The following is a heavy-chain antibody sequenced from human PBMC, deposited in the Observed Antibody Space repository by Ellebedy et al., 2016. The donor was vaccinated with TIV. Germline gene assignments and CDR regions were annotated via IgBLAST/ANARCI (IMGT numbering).Heavy chain of an antibody. V-gene: IGHV4-59*01. CDR1: AASISSYY. CDR2: IYYSGST. D-gene: IGHD6-19*01. Sequence: MPSETLSLTCAVSAASISSYYWSWIRQPPGKGLEWIGYIYYSGSTNYNPSLKSRVTIAVDTSKKQISLKLSSVTDADTAVYYCARSSGWDRLDYWGQGTLVTVSS. CDR3: ARSSGWDRLDY. J-gene: IGHJ4*02.